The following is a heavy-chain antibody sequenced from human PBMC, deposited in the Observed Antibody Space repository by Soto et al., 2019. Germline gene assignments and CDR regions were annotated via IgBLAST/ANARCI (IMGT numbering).Heavy chain of an antibody. J-gene: IGHJ4*02. D-gene: IGHD2-8*02. Sequence: EVQLVESGGGLVQPGGSLRLSCAASGFTFSSYEMNWVRQAPGKGLEWVSYISSSGSTIYYVDSVKGRFTISRDNAKNSLYLQMNSLRAEDTAVYYCARDLLSRVDYWGQGTLVTVSS. CDR1: GFTFSSYE. CDR3: ARDLLSRVDY. V-gene: IGHV3-48*03. CDR2: ISSSGSTI.